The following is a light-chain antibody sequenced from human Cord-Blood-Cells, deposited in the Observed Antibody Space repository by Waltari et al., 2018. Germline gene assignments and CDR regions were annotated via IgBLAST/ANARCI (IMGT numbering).Light chain of an antibody. CDR3: QQYNSYST. J-gene: IGKJ1*01. V-gene: IGKV1-5*01. CDR1: QSISSW. CDR2: DAS. Sequence: DIQMTQSPSTLSASVGDRVTITCRASQSISSWLAWYQKKPGKAPKLLSYDASSLESGVPSRVSGSGSETEFTLTISNLQPDDFATYYCQQYNSYSTFGQGTKVEIK.